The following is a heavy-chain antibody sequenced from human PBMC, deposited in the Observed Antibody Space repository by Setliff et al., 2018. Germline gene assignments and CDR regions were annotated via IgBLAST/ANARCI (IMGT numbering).Heavy chain of an antibody. Sequence: SETLSLTCTVSGGSISTTNYFWGWIRQPPGGGLEWIGILYYTGATYYNPSLKSRVTISVDTPNNQFSLKLSSVTAADTAVLYCARGYAARVGFGNWFDPWGQGTLVTVSS. CDR3: ARGYAARVGFGNWFDP. V-gene: IGHV4-39*07. J-gene: IGHJ5*02. CDR2: LYYTGAT. D-gene: IGHD6-6*01. CDR1: GGSISTTNYF.